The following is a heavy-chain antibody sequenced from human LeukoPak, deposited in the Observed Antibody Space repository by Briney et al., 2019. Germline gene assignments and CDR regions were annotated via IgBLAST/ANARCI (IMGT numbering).Heavy chain of an antibody. CDR3: AGPSSGYFDT. Sequence: PGGSLRLSCAASGFTFSSYGMTWVRQAPGKGLERVSSISRSGDSTYYADAVKGRFTISRDNSKNTLYLQMNSLRAEDTAVYFCAGPSSGYFDTWGQGTLVTVSS. CDR2: ISRSGDST. D-gene: IGHD3-22*01. J-gene: IGHJ4*02. CDR1: GFTFSSYG. V-gene: IGHV3-23*01.